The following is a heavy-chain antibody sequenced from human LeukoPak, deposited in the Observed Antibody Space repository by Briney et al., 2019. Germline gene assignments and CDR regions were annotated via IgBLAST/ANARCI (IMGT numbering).Heavy chain of an antibody. CDR1: GFTFNYYW. V-gene: IGHV3-7*01. CDR2: IKEDGSEN. J-gene: IGHJ5*02. CDR3: ARGIGREGYPWFDP. D-gene: IGHD5-24*01. Sequence: HPGGSLRLSCVASGFTFNYYWMSWVRQAPGKGLEWVANIKEDGSENYSVDSVKGRFTISRDNAKNSLYLQMNSLRAEDTAVYYCARGIGREGYPWFDPWGQGTLVTVSS.